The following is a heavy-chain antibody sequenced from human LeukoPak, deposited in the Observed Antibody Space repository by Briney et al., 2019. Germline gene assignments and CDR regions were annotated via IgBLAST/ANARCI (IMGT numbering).Heavy chain of an antibody. V-gene: IGHV3-21*01. CDR2: ISSSSSYI. D-gene: IGHD1-26*01. J-gene: IGHJ4*02. CDR1: GFTFSSYS. Sequence: GGSLRLSCAASGFTFSSYSMNWVRQAPGKGLEWVSSISSSSSYIYYADSVKGRFTISRDNAKNSLYLQMNSLRAKDTAVYYCARDPNGYYFDYWGQGTLVTVSS. CDR3: ARDPNGYYFDY.